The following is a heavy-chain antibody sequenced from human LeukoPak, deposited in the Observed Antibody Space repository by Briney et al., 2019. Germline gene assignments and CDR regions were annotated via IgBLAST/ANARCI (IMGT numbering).Heavy chain of an antibody. D-gene: IGHD4-11*01. CDR2: IIPIFGTA. Sequence: ASVKVSCKASGGTFSSYAISWVRQAPGQGLEWMGGIIPIFGTANYAQKFQGRVTITADESTSTAYMELSSLRSEDTAVYYCASRRTTVMYYYYYMDVWGKGTTVTVSS. V-gene: IGHV1-69*13. CDR3: ASRRTTVMYYYYYMDV. J-gene: IGHJ6*03. CDR1: GGTFSSYA.